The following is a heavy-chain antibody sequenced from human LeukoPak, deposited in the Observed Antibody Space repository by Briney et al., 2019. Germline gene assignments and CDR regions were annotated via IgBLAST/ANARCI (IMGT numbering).Heavy chain of an antibody. Sequence: PGGSLRLSCAASGFTFSNAWMSWVRQAPGKGLEYVSGISSNGGSTYYADSVKGRFTISRDNSKNTLYLQMSSLRAEDTAVYYCVKSGSYYNEPYYFDYWGQGTLVAVSS. CDR1: GFTFSNAW. CDR2: ISSNGGST. V-gene: IGHV3-64D*06. J-gene: IGHJ4*02. CDR3: VKSGSYYNEPYYFDY. D-gene: IGHD3-10*01.